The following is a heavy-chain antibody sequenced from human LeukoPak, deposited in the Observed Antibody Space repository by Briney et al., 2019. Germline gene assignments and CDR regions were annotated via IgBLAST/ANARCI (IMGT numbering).Heavy chain of an antibody. CDR3: ARDPTDWLGNNWFDP. J-gene: IGHJ5*02. V-gene: IGHV3-21*01. CDR1: GFTFSSYS. D-gene: IGHD3-9*01. CDR2: ISSSSSYI. Sequence: PGGSLRLSCAASGFTFSSYSMNWVRQAPGKGLEWVSSISSSSSYIYYADSVKGRFTISRDNAKNSLYLQMNSLRAEDTAVYYCARDPTDWLGNNWFDPWGQGTLVTVSS.